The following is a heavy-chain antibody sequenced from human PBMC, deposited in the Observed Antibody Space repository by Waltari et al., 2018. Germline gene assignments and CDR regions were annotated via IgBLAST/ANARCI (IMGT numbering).Heavy chain of an antibody. CDR1: GFSLSTSGIR. V-gene: IGHV2-70*01. J-gene: IGHJ5*02. CDR2: IDWDDDK. Sequence: QVTLKESGPALVKPTKTLTLTCTFSGFSLSTSGIRVSWISQPPGKALEWLALIDWDDDKHDSTSLKTRITISKDTTKNQVVLTMTNMDPVDTGTYYCARSTVSKNWFYPWGQGTLVTVSS. D-gene: IGHD4-17*01. CDR3: ARSTVSKNWFYP.